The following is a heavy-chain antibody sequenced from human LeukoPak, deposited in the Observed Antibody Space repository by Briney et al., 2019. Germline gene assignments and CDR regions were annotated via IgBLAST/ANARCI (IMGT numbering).Heavy chain of an antibody. CDR3: AKERGSSGYFDY. V-gene: IGHV3-23*01. Sequence: PGGSLRLSCAASGFTFSSYAMSWVRQAPGKGLEWVSAISGSGGSTYYADSVKGRFTISRDNSKNTLYLQMNSLRTEDTALYYCAKERGSSGYFDYWGQGTLVTVSS. CDR2: ISGSGGST. D-gene: IGHD6-6*01. CDR1: GFTFSSYA. J-gene: IGHJ4*02.